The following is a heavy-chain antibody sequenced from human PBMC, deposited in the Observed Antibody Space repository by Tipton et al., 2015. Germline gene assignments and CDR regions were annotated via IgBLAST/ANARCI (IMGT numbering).Heavy chain of an antibody. CDR3: ARDERWLQGSHHYAMDI. CDR2: IIPIFGRP. J-gene: IGHJ6*02. Sequence: SGAEVKKPGSSLTVSCKASGGTFSRYAINWLRQVPGQGPEWMGGIIPIFGRPNYAQKFQGRVTMTADESTTTAYMELHSLRSEDTAMYFCARDERWLQGSHHYAMDIWGQGTTVTVSS. D-gene: IGHD5-24*01. V-gene: IGHV1-69*01. CDR1: GGTFSRYA.